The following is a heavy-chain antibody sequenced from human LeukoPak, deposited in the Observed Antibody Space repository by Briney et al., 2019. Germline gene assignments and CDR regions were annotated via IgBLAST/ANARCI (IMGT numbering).Heavy chain of an antibody. CDR1: GYSFTTDW. J-gene: IGHJ4*02. CDR2: IYPGDSDT. D-gene: IGHD6-19*01. V-gene: IGHV5-51*01. CDR3: ARGGRRAVAGTFDY. Sequence: GESLKISCKASGYSFTTDWIAWVRQMPGKGLEWMGIIYPGDSDTRYCPSFQGQVTISADNSISTAYLQWSSLKASDTAMYYCARGGRRAVAGTFDYWGQGTLVTVSS.